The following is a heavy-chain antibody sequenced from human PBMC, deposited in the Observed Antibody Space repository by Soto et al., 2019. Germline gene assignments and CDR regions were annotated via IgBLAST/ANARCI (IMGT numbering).Heavy chain of an antibody. V-gene: IGHV4-39*01. CDR2: IYYSGST. J-gene: IGHJ4*02. CDR1: GGSISSSSYY. D-gene: IGHD3-16*02. CDR3: FWRLGELSGRGEYYFDY. Sequence: SETLSLTCTVSGGSISSSSYYWGWIRQPPGKGLEWIGSIYYSGSTYYNPSLKSRVTISVDTSKNQFSLKLSSVTAADTAVYYCFWRLGELSGRGEYYFDYWGQGTLVTVSS.